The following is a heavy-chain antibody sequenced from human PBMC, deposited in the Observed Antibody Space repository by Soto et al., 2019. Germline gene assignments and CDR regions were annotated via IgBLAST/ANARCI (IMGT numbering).Heavy chain of an antibody. CDR2: IWYDGSNK. CDR3: ARDGRDGIYYGMDV. CDR1: GFTFSSYG. Sequence: PGGSLRLSCAASGFTFSSYGMHWVRQAPGKGLEWVAVIWYDGSNKYYADSVKGRFTISRDNSKNTLYLQMNSLRAEDTAVYYCARDGRDGIYYGMDVWGQGTTVTVSS. J-gene: IGHJ6*02. D-gene: IGHD1-1*01. V-gene: IGHV3-33*01.